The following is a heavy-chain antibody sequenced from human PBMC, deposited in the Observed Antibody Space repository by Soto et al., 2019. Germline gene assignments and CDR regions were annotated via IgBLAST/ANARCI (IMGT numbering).Heavy chain of an antibody. J-gene: IGHJ4*02. V-gene: IGHV3-7*01. CDR2: IKQDGTEK. CDR3: ARALAASDAF. Sequence: GGSLRLSCAGSGFTFSSYWMHWVRQTPGKGLEWVANIKQDGTEKYYVDSAKGRFTISRDNAKNSLYLQMNSLKVDDTALYFCARALAASDAFWGQGTRVTVSS. CDR1: GFTFSSYW. D-gene: IGHD6-13*01.